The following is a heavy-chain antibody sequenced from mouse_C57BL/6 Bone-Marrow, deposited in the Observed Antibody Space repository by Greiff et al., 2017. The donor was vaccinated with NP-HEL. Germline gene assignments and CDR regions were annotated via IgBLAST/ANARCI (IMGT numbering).Heavy chain of an antibody. Sequence: EVKLVESVAELVRPGASVKLSCTASGFNIKNTYMHWVKQRPEQGLEWIGRIDPANGNTKYAPKFQGKATITADTSSNTAYLHLISLTSEDTAIYYSAPYSNYWYFDVWGTGTTVTVSS. CDR1: GFNIKNTY. J-gene: IGHJ1*03. CDR2: IDPANGNT. V-gene: IGHV14-3*01. CDR3: APYSNYWYFDV. D-gene: IGHD2-5*01.